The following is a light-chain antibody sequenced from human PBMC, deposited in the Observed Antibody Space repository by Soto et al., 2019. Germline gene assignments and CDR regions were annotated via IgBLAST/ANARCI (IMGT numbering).Light chain of an antibody. CDR1: SSDVGGYNY. J-gene: IGLJ2*01. V-gene: IGLV2-8*01. CDR2: EVS. CDR3: SSYGGSDNLV. Sequence: ALTQPPSASGSPGQSVTISCTGTSSDVGGYNYVSWYQQHPGKAPKLMIYEVSKRPSGVPDRFSGSKSGNTASLTVSGLQAEDEADYYCSSYGGSDNLVFGGGTKLTVL.